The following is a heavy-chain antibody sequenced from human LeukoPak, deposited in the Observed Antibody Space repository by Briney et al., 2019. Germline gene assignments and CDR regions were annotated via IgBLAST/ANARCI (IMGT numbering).Heavy chain of an antibody. CDR3: AREYNLNWFDP. J-gene: IGHJ5*02. D-gene: IGHD1-14*01. V-gene: IGHV3-33*01. CDR1: GFXFSSYG. Sequence: GGSLRLSCAASGFXFSSYGIHWVRQAPGKGLEWVAVIWYDGSNNYYADSVKGRFTISRDNSKNTLYLQMNSLRAEDTAVYYCAREYNLNWFDPWGQGTLVTVSS. CDR2: IWYDGSNN.